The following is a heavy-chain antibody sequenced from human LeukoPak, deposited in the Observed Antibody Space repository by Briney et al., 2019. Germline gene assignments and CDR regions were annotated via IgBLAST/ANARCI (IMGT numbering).Heavy chain of an antibody. Sequence: GASVKVSCKASGGTFSSYAISWVRQAPGQGLEWMGRIIPILGIANYAQKFQGRVTITADKSTSTAYMVLSSLRSEDTAVYYCARLVDYGDYVGYYYYGMDVWGQGTTVTVSS. D-gene: IGHD4-17*01. CDR1: GGTFSSYA. CDR2: IIPILGIA. V-gene: IGHV1-69*04. CDR3: ARLVDYGDYVGYYYYGMDV. J-gene: IGHJ6*02.